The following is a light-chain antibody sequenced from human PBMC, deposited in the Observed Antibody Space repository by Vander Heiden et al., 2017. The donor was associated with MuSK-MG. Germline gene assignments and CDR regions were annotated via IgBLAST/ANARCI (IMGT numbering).Light chain of an antibody. CDR3: RQDDFYPRT. J-gene: IGKJ1*01. CDR1: QGIRSD. Sequence: AIQMTQSPSSLSASVGDKVTITCRASQGIRSDLGWYQQKPGKAPKLLIYGASNLQSGVPSRFSGSGSGTDFTLTISSLQPEDFGTYYCRQDDFYPRTFGQGTRVEIK. CDR2: GAS. V-gene: IGKV1-6*01.